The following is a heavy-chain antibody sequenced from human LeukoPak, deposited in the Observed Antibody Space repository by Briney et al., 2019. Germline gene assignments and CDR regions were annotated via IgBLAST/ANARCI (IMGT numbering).Heavy chain of an antibody. D-gene: IGHD4-23*01. CDR2: ISSSSSYT. J-gene: IGHJ3*02. Sequence: GGSLRLSCAASGFTFSDYYISSVRQAPGKGLEWVSYISSSSSYTNYADSVKGRFTISRDNAKNSLYLQLNSLRAEDTAVYYCAREGNDAFDIWGQGTMVTVSS. CDR3: AREGNDAFDI. V-gene: IGHV3-11*05. CDR1: GFTFSDYY.